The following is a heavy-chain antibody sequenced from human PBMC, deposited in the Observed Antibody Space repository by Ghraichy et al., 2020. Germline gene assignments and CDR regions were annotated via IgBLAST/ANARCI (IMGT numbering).Heavy chain of an antibody. CDR2: IYSDGSNK. D-gene: IGHD2-15*01. V-gene: IGHV3-33*01. J-gene: IGHJ6*03. Sequence: GGSLRLSCATSGFTFSGYGMHWVRQFPGKGLEWVALIYSDGSNKYYADSVKGRFTISRDSSRNTLYLQMNSLRAEDTGLYYCARLRCSGGSCNGLNFYMDVWGKGTTVAVSS. CDR3: ARLRCSGGSCNGLNFYMDV. CDR1: GFTFSGYG.